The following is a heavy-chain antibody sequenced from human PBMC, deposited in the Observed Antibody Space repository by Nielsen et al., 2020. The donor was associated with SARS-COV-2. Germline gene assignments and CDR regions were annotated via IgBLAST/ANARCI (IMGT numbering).Heavy chain of an antibody. V-gene: IGHV3-9*01. Sequence: SLKISCAASGFTFDGYAMHWVRQAPGKGLEWVSGISWNSGSIGYADSMKGRFTISRDNAKNSLYLQMNSLRAEDTALYYCAKDIEQWLLVDGYRRFDPWGQGTLVTVSS. CDR3: AKDIEQWLLVDGYRRFDP. J-gene: IGHJ5*02. D-gene: IGHD6-19*01. CDR2: ISWNSGSI. CDR1: GFTFDGYA.